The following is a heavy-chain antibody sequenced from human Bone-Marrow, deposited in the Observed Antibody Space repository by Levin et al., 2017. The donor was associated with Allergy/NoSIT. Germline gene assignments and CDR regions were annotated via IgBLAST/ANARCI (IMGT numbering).Heavy chain of an antibody. CDR2: FWSDGSTK. CDR3: AREGSVTGMRSFDY. Sequence: GGSLRLSCVGSELTFDNHGIHWVRQAPGKGLEWVAAFWSDGSTKYDADSVKGRFTISRDNSKNTLYLQMSSLRAEDTAIYYCAREGSVTGMRSFDYWGQGTLVTVSS. V-gene: IGHV3-33*08. J-gene: IGHJ4*02. CDR1: ELTFDNHG. D-gene: IGHD6-19*01.